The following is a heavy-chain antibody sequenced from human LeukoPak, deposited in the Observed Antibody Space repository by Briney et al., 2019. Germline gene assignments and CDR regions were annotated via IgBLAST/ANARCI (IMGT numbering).Heavy chain of an antibody. CDR2: IIPIFGTA. CDR1: GGTFSSYA. Sequence: SVKVSCKASGGTFSSYAISWVRQAPGQGLEWMGGIIPIFGTANYAQKFQGRVTITADESTSTAYMELSSLRSEDTAVYYCARLRGGDYYYYYYMDVWGKGTTVTVSS. CDR3: ARLRGGDYYYYYYMDV. D-gene: IGHD3-10*01. J-gene: IGHJ6*03. V-gene: IGHV1-69*13.